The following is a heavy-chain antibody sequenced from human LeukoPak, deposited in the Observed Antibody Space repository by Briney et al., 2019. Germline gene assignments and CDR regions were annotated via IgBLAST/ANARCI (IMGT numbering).Heavy chain of an antibody. CDR1: GGSISSYY. CDR3: ARVQWELGNAFDI. CDR2: IYYSGST. J-gene: IGHJ3*02. Sequence: SETLSLTCTVSGGSISSYYWSWIRQPPGKGLEWIGYIYYSGSTNYNPSLKSRVTISVDTSKNQSSLKLSSVTAADTAVYYCARVQWELGNAFDIWGQGTMVTVSS. V-gene: IGHV4-59*01. D-gene: IGHD1-26*01.